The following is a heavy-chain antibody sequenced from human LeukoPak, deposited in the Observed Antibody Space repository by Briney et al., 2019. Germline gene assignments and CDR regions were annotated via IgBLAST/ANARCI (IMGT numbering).Heavy chain of an antibody. CDR2: IYHSGSGST. CDR3: AREVGGDYEHEGIDY. Sequence: SSETLSLTCTVSGGSISSGGHSWSWIRQPPGKGLEWIGYIYHSGSGSTYYNPSLKSRVTISIDKSKNQFSLKLNSVTAADTAVYYCAREVGGDYEHEGIDYWGQGTLVTVSS. J-gene: IGHJ4*02. D-gene: IGHD4-17*01. V-gene: IGHV4-30-2*01. CDR1: GGSISSGGHS.